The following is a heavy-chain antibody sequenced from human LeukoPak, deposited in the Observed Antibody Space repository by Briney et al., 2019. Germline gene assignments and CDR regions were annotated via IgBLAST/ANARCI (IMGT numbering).Heavy chain of an antibody. Sequence: GGSLRLSCAASGFTFSSYSMNWVRQAPGMGLVWVSRLPPDELDIIYADSVKGRFTVSRDNAKNTVYLQMNNLRVEDTAVYYCAKDLKPDSGYDVDHWGQGTLVTVSS. CDR2: LPPDELDI. CDR3: AKDLKPDSGYDVDH. CDR1: GFTFSSYS. J-gene: IGHJ4*02. V-gene: IGHV3-74*01. D-gene: IGHD5-12*01.